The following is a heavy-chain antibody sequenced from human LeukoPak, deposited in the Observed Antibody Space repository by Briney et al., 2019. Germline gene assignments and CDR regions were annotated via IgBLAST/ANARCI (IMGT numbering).Heavy chain of an antibody. D-gene: IGHD4-17*01. Sequence: ASVKVSCKVSGYTLTELSMHWVRQAPGKGLEWMGGFDPEDGETIYAQKFQGRVTMTEDTSTDTAYMELSSLRSEDTAVYYCARSNNDGDYLGVGFDYWGQGTLVTVSS. V-gene: IGHV1-24*01. CDR2: FDPEDGET. CDR3: ARSNNDGDYLGVGFDY. CDR1: GYTLTELS. J-gene: IGHJ4*02.